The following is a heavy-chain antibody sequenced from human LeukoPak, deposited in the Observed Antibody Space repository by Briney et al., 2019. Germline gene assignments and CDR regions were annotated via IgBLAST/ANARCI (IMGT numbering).Heavy chain of an antibody. CDR3: AMRLLFERGDSFDF. CDR2: IYYTGNT. J-gene: IGHJ3*01. V-gene: IGHV4-59*08. Sequence: SETLSLTCTVSGGPMNTYYWTWIRQPPGKGLEWIGYIYYTGNTNYSPSLKSRVTISLDTSKNQFSLKLSSVTASDTAVYYCAMRLLFERGDSFDFWGQGTIVTVSS. D-gene: IGHD2/OR15-2a*01. CDR1: GGPMNTYY.